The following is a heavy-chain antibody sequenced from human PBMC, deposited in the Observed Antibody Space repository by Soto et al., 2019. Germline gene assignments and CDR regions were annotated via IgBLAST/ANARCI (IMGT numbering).Heavy chain of an antibody. CDR2: IIPIFGTA. V-gene: IGHV1-69*13. D-gene: IGHD6-13*01. CDR1: GGTFSSYA. Sequence: SVKVSCKASGGTFSSYALSWVRQAPGQGLEWMGGIIPIFGTANYAQKFQGRVTITADESTSTAYMELSSLRSEDTAVYYCARGYSSSWYEFDYWGQGTLVTVSS. CDR3: ARGYSSSWYEFDY. J-gene: IGHJ4*02.